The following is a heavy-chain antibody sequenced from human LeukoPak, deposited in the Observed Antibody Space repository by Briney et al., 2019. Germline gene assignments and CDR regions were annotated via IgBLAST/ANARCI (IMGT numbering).Heavy chain of an antibody. CDR3: AREGGIAAAVSFSY. D-gene: IGHD6-13*01. V-gene: IGHV4-31*03. Sequence: PSQTLSLTCTVSGGSISSGGYYWSWIRQHPGKGLEWIGYIYYSGSTSYNPSLKSRVTISVDTSKNQFSLKLSSVTAADTAVYYCAREGGIAAAVSFSYWGQGTLVTVSS. CDR2: IYYSGST. CDR1: GGSISSGGYY. J-gene: IGHJ4*02.